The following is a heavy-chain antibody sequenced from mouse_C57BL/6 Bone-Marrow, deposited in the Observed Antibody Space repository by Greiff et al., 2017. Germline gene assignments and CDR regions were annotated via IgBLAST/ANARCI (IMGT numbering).Heavy chain of an antibody. CDR3: AREGNPYYFDY. Sequence: VHVKQSGPELVKPGASVKISCKASGYSFTGYYMNWVKQSPEKSLEWIGEINPSTGGTTYNQKFKAKATLTVDKSSSTAYMQLKSLTSEDSAVYYCAREGNPYYFDYWGQGTTLTVSS. V-gene: IGHV1-42*01. CDR2: INPSTGGT. J-gene: IGHJ2*01. CDR1: GYSFTGYY. D-gene: IGHD2-1*01.